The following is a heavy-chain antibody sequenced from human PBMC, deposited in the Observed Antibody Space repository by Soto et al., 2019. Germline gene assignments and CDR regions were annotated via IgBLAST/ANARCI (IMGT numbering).Heavy chain of an antibody. CDR3: TTTVITAPLFEY. D-gene: IGHD2-21*02. V-gene: IGHV3-72*01. CDR2: IRNKPNGHTT. J-gene: IGHJ4*02. CDR1: GFTFSGHY. Sequence: EVQLVESGGGLVQPGGSLRLSCEGSGFTFSGHYMDWGLQAPGKGLEWLGRIRNKPNGHTTAYAASVKGRFTISRHDSKNLVYLQMNSLKSEDTALYYCTTTVITAPLFEYWGQGTLVAVSS.